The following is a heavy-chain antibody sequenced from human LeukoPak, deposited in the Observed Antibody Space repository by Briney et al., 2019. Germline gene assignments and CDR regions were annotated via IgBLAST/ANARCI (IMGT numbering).Heavy chain of an antibody. D-gene: IGHD2-2*01. V-gene: IGHV1-2*02. Sequence: ASVKVSCKASGYTLTGYYIHWVRQAPGQGLEWMGWINPNSGGTNYAQKFQGRVTMTRDTSISTAYMELSRLTSDDTAVYYCARGCQYQLLVFLYYYMDVWGKGTTVTISS. CDR1: GYTLTGYY. CDR3: ARGCQYQLLVFLYYYMDV. J-gene: IGHJ6*03. CDR2: INPNSGGT.